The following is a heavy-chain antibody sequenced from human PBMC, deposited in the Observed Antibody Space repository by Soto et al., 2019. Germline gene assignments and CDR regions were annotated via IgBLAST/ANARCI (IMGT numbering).Heavy chain of an antibody. Sequence: QVQLVQSGAEVKKPGSSVKVSCKASGGTFSSYTISWVRQAPGQGLEWMGRIIPILGIANYAQKFQGRVTITADKSTSNAYMELSSLRSEDTAVYYCARGDYYGSGKSPYGMDVWGQGTTVTVSS. D-gene: IGHD3-10*01. V-gene: IGHV1-69*02. J-gene: IGHJ6*02. CDR2: IIPILGIA. CDR3: ARGDYYGSGKSPYGMDV. CDR1: GGTFSSYT.